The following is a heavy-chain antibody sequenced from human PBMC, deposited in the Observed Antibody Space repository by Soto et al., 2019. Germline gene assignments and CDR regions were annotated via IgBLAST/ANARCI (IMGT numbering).Heavy chain of an antibody. D-gene: IGHD3-22*01. J-gene: IGHJ6*02. CDR1: GGSISSGGYY. CDR2: IYYSGST. V-gene: IGHV4-31*03. Sequence: SETLSLTCTVSGGSISSGGYYWSWIRQHPGKGLEWIGYIYYSGSTYYNPSLKSRVTISVDTSKNQFSLKLSSVTAADTAVYYCARGYYYDSSGAYGMDVWGQGTTVTVSS. CDR3: ARGYYYDSSGAYGMDV.